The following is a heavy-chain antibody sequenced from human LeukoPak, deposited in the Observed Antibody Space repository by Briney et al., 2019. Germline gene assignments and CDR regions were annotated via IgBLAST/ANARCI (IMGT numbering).Heavy chain of an antibody. V-gene: IGHV3-53*01. J-gene: IGHJ4*02. CDR2: IYSGGST. CDR1: GFTVSNND. CDR3: AKGVGYASPVVPDY. D-gene: IGHD4-23*01. Sequence: GGSLRLSCAASGFTVSNNDMSWVRQAPGKGLEWVSVIYSGGSTYHADSVKGRFIISRDNSKNTLYLQMNSLRAEDTAVYYCAKGVGYASPVVPDYWGQGTLVTVSS.